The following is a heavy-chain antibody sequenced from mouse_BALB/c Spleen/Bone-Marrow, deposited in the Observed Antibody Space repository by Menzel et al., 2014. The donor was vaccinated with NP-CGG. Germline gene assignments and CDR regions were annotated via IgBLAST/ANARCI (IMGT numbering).Heavy chain of an antibody. Sequence: QVQLQQPGAELVRPGTSVKVSCKASGYAFTNYLIEWVKQRPGQGLEWIGEINPGSGGTNYNEKFKGKATLTADKSSSTANMQLSSLTSDDSAVYFCARSIAYYYGIDYWGQGTSVTVSS. J-gene: IGHJ4*01. CDR3: ARSIAYYYGIDY. CDR2: INPGSGGT. CDR1: GYAFTNYL. V-gene: IGHV1-54*03. D-gene: IGHD2-10*02.